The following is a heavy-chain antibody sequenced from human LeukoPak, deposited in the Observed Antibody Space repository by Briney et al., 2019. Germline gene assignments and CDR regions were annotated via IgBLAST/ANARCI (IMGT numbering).Heavy chain of an antibody. CDR3: ARLNYYGFDY. CDR1: GGSISSTSSY. CDR2: IYYSGST. V-gene: IGHV4-39*01. Sequence: SETLSLTCTVSGGSISSTSSYWGWIRQPPEKGLEWIATIYYSGSTYYNASLKSRITIAVDTSKSQFSLKLSSVTAADTAVYYCARLNYYGFDYWGQGTLVTFSS. D-gene: IGHD1-26*01. J-gene: IGHJ4*02.